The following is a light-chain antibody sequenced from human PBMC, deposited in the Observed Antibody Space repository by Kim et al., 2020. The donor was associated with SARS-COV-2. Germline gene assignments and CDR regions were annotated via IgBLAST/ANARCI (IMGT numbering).Light chain of an antibody. Sequence: ASVVDTVTITCRASQGISTSLAWYQQKPEKAPKSLLYGASSLQSGVPSRFSGSGSGTDFTLTISSLQPEDFATYYCQQYSTYPRTFGQGTKVDIK. V-gene: IGKV1D-16*01. J-gene: IGKJ1*01. CDR1: QGISTS. CDR3: QQYSTYPRT. CDR2: GAS.